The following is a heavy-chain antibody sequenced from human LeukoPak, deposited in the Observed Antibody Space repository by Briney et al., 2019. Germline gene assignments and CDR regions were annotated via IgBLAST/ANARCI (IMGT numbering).Heavy chain of an antibody. V-gene: IGHV4-34*01. CDR1: GGSFSGYY. J-gene: IGHJ6*03. Sequence: ASETLSLTCVVYGGSFSGYYWSWIRQPPGKGLEWIGEINHSGSTNYNPSLKSRVTISVDTSKNQFSLKLSSVTAADTAVYYCARGGYYDSSGYYDTNTYYYYYMDVWGKGTTVTVSS. CDR2: INHSGST. D-gene: IGHD3-22*01. CDR3: ARGGYYDSSGYYDTNTYYYYYMDV.